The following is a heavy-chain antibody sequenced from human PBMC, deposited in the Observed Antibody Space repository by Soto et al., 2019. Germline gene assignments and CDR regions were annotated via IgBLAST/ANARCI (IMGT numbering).Heavy chain of an antibody. CDR1: GGSISTYH. J-gene: IGHJ3*01. CDR3: ATDRGVSDSFAF. Sequence: QVQLQESGPGLVKPSETLSLTCSVSGGSISTYHWNWIRQPPGKGLEWIGYVFDIGSTNYNPSLKSRVTLSLDTSKNQVSLRLSSVTAADTAVYYCATDRGVSDSFAFWGQGTMVTVSS. V-gene: IGHV4-59*01. D-gene: IGHD3-16*01. CDR2: VFDIGST.